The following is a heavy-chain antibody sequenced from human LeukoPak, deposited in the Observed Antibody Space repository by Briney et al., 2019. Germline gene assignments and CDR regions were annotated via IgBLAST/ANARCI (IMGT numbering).Heavy chain of an antibody. V-gene: IGHV4-4*07. D-gene: IGHD5-24*01. Sequence: SETLSLTCTVSGDSISRYYWSWIRQPAGKGLEWIGRIYNGGIITYNPSLKSRVTMSIDTSNNQFSLRLRFVTAADTAVYYCARVLGWLQPNFDYWGQGTLVTVSS. J-gene: IGHJ4*02. CDR3: ARVLGWLQPNFDY. CDR2: IYNGGII. CDR1: GDSISRYY.